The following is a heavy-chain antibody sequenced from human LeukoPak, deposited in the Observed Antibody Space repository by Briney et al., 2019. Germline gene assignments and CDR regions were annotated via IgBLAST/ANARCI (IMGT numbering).Heavy chain of an antibody. CDR1: GFTFSSYA. Sequence: PGRSLRLSCAASGFTFSSYAMSWVRQAPGKGLEWVSSISAPGTVTLYADSVKGRFTMSRDNSKNTVFLQMNSLRADDTAMYYCVRGAQSFLTDYWGQGSLVTVSS. J-gene: IGHJ4*02. CDR2: ISAPGTVT. CDR3: VRGAQSFLTDY. D-gene: IGHD3-16*02. V-gene: IGHV3-23*01.